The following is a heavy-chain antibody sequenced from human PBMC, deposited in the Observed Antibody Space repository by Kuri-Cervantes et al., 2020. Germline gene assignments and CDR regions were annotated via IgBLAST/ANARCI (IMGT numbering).Heavy chain of an antibody. CDR3: AKEGSRYYYYGMDV. Sequence: GGSLRLSCVASGFAFRDYYMSWIRQAPGKGLEWVSYISSSGTTTYYADSVKGRFTISRDNAKNSLYLQMNSLRAEDTAVYYCAKEGSRYYYYGMDVWGQGTTVTVSS. D-gene: IGHD3-10*01. CDR1: GFAFRDYY. V-gene: IGHV3-11*04. J-gene: IGHJ6*02. CDR2: ISSSGTTT.